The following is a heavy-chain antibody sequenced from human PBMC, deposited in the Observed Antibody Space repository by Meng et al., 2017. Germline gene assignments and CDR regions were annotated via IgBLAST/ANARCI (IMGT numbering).Heavy chain of an antibody. CDR2: ITGSGGST. D-gene: IGHD6-13*01. J-gene: IGHJ4*02. CDR1: GITFSSYA. CDR3: AKIRSELAAAGINY. Sequence: GEALKISCAATGITFSSYAMSWVRQAPGKGLEWVSAITGSGGSTYYADSVKGRFTISRDNSKNTLYLQMNSLRAEDTAVYYCAKIRSELAAAGINYWGQGTLVTVSS. V-gene: IGHV3-23*01.